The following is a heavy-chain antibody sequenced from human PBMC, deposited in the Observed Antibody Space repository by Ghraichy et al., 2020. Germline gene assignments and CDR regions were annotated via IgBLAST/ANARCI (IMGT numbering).Heavy chain of an antibody. V-gene: IGHV3-23*01. D-gene: IGHD6-13*01. CDR1: GLTFSKFG. J-gene: IGHJ6*04. Sequence: GGSLRLSCVASGLTFSKFGMNWVRQAPGKGLEWVSGIGGSGGDTYYADSVKGRFAISRDDPRNTLYLQMNTLRAEDTAVYYCAKTFLAADGSFLYTLDVWGNGTTVTFSS. CDR3: AKTFLAADGSFLYTLDV. CDR2: IGGSGGDT.